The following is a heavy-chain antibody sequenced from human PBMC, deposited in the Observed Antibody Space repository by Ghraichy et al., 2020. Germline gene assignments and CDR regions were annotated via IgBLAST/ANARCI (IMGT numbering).Heavy chain of an antibody. CDR3: ARGWGITTVRGIKTIYNWFYP. Sequence: SETLSLTCAVSGGFISSGGYSWSWIRQPPGKGLEWIGDIYYSGTTYYNPSLKSRITISVDTYKNQFSLRLTSVTAADTAVYYCARGWGITTVRGIKTIYNWFYPWRQGPRVTVSS. D-gene: IGHD3-10*01. V-gene: IGHV4-30-4*07. CDR2: IYYSGTT. J-gene: IGHJ5*02. CDR1: GGFISSGGYS.